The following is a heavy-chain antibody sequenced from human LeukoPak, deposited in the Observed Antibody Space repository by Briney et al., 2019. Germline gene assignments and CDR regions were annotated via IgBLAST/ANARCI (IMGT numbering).Heavy chain of an antibody. V-gene: IGHV3-33*01. Sequence: GGSLRLSCAASGFTFSSYGMYWVRQAPGKGLEWVAVIWYDGSNKYYADSVKGRFTISRDNSKNTLYLQMNSLRAEDTAVYYCAREHYNYYDNSGSIDYWGQGTLVTVSS. D-gene: IGHD3-22*01. CDR1: GFTFSSYG. J-gene: IGHJ4*02. CDR2: IWYDGSNK. CDR3: AREHYNYYDNSGSIDY.